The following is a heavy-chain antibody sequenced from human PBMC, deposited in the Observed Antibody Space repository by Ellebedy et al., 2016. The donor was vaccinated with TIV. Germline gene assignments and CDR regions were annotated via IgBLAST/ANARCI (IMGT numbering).Heavy chain of an antibody. J-gene: IGHJ6*02. D-gene: IGHD3-22*01. Sequence: ESLKISXTVSGGSISTYYWTWIRQSPGRGLEWIGSIFYSGTTNYNPSLKSRVTMSVDTSKNQFSLKLSSVTAADTAVYYCARDTMTVWGEGWYYGMDVWGQGTTVTVSS. CDR2: IFYSGTT. V-gene: IGHV4-59*01. CDR1: GGSISTYY. CDR3: ARDTMTVWGEGWYYGMDV.